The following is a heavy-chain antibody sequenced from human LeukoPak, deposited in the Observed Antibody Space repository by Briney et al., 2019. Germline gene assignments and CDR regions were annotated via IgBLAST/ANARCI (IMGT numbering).Heavy chain of an antibody. CDR2: IGTSSSTI. J-gene: IGHJ4*02. V-gene: IGHV3-48*04. CDR3: ARDRGTFGVVDS. CDR1: GFSFPSHS. Sequence: GGSLRLSCAASGFSFPSHSFHWVRQSPGKGLEWVAYIGTSSSTIYQAKSVKGRFSISRDNAKNSLFLQMDSLRVEDTAVYYCARDRGTFGVVDSWGQGTLVAVSS. D-gene: IGHD3-3*01.